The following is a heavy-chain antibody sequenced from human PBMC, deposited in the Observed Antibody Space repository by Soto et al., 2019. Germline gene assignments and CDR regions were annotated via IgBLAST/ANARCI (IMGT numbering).Heavy chain of an antibody. D-gene: IGHD3-3*01. Sequence: QVHLQESGPGLVKPSGTLALTCAVSGGSISSDKWWTWVRQPPGKGLECIGEISHIGSTNYSPSYKSLLSLSVDTTKTQFSPSLTSVTAADTAVYYCAAIPLTSGVVSGRFDPWGQGIMVTVSS. CDR1: GGSISSDKW. CDR3: AAIPLTSGVVSGRFDP. CDR2: ISHIGST. V-gene: IGHV4-4*02. J-gene: IGHJ5*02.